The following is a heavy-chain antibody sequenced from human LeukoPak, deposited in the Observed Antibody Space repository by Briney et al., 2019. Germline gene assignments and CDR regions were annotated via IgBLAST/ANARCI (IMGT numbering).Heavy chain of an antibody. CDR3: ARVRGGRSWYYYGMDV. J-gene: IGHJ6*02. V-gene: IGHV3-30-3*01. CDR1: GYTFTSYA. D-gene: IGHD3-16*01. Sequence: SCKASGYTFTSYAMHWVRQAPGKGLEWVAVISYDGDNEYYADSVKGQFTISRDNSKDRLYLQMNSLRPEDTAMYYCARVRGGRSWYYYGMDVWGRGTTVTVSS. CDR2: ISYDGDNE.